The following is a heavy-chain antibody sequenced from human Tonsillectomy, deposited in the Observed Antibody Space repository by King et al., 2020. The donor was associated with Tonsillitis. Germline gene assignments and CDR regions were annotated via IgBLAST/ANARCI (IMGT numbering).Heavy chain of an antibody. CDR3: VRDLNWAFDY. CDR2: IIRDSGAT. J-gene: IGHJ4*02. Sequence: VQLVESGGGLVQPGGSLRLSCAASGFTFSSYSLNWVRQAPGKGLEWVSYIIRDSGATDYADSVKGRFTISRDNAKNSLCLQMNSLRAEDTAVYYCVRDLNWAFDYWGQGTLVTVSS. V-gene: IGHV3-48*01. CDR1: GFTFSSYS. D-gene: IGHD7-27*01.